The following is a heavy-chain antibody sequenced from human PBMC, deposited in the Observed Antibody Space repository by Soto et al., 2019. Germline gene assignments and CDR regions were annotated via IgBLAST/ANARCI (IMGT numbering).Heavy chain of an antibody. CDR2: IWYDGSNK. V-gene: IGHV3-33*01. CDR3: ARDAPRFAFDI. Sequence: VQLVESGGGVVQPGRSLRLSCAASGFTFSSYGMHWVRQAPGKGLEWVAVIWYDGSNKYYADSVKGRFTISRDNSKNTLYLQMNSLRAEDTAVYYCARDAPRFAFDIWGQGKMVPVAS. J-gene: IGHJ3*02. D-gene: IGHD3-16*01. CDR1: GFTFSSYG.